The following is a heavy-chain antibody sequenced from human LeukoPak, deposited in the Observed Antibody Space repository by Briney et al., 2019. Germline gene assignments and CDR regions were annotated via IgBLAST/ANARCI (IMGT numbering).Heavy chain of an antibody. CDR2: IIPILGIA. V-gene: IGHV1-69*04. CDR1: GGTFSSYA. CDR3: ARADYYDSSGYSSDY. Sequence: ASVKVSCKASGGTFSSYAISWVRQAPGQGLEWMGRIIPILGIANYAQKFQGRVTITADKSTSTAYMELSSLRSEDTAVYYCARADYYDSSGYSSDYWGQGTLVTVSS. D-gene: IGHD3-22*01. J-gene: IGHJ4*02.